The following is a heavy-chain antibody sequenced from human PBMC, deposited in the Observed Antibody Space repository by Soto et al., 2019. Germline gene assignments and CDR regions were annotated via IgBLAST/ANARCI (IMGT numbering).Heavy chain of an antibody. V-gene: IGHV4-59*08. Sequence: SETLSLTCTVSGGSISSYYWSWIRQPPGKGLEWIGYIYYSGSTNYNPSLKSRVTISVDTSKNQFSLKLSSVTAADTAVYYCARHPEAATGYFDYWGQGTLVTVSS. D-gene: IGHD6-13*01. CDR2: IYYSGST. J-gene: IGHJ4*02. CDR3: ARHPEAATGYFDY. CDR1: GGSISSYY.